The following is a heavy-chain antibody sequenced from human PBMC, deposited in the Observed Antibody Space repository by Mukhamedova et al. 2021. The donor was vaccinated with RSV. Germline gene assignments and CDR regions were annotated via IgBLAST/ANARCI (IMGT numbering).Heavy chain of an antibody. V-gene: IGHV1-69*15. CDR3: ARDNGYSYGFRGDYFDY. J-gene: IGHJ4*02. CDR2: IIPIFGTA. Sequence: GLEWMGRIIPIFGTANYAQKFQGRVTITADESTSTAYMELSSPRSEDTAVYYCARDNGYSYGFRGDYFDYWGQGTLVTVSS. D-gene: IGHD5-18*01.